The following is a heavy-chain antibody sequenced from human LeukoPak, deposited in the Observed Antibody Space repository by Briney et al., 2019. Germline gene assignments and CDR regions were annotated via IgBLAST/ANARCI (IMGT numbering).Heavy chain of an antibody. V-gene: IGHV1-8*01. D-gene: IGHD5-18*01. CDR3: ARGYRHLAYSYGFGGARVDY. J-gene: IGHJ4*02. CDR2: MNPNSGNT. CDR1: GYTFTSYD. Sequence: ASVKVSCKASGYTFTSYDINWVRQATGQGLEWMGWMNPNSGNTGYAQKFQGRVTMTRNTSISTAYMELSSLRSEDTAVYYCARGYRHLAYSYGFGGARVDYWGQGTLVTVSS.